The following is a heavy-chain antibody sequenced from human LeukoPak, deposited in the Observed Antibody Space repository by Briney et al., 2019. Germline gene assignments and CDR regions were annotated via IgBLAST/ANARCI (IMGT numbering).Heavy chain of an antibody. J-gene: IGHJ4*02. Sequence: SETLSLTCTVSGGSISSYYWSWIREPPGKGMEWIGEIYHSGSTNYNPSLKSRVTISVDKSKNQFSLKLSSVTAADTAVYYCARGLGESSGSYYFDYWGQGTLVTVSS. CDR3: ARGLGESSGSYYFDY. D-gene: IGHD6-19*01. CDR1: GGSISSYY. V-gene: IGHV4-59*12. CDR2: IYHSGST.